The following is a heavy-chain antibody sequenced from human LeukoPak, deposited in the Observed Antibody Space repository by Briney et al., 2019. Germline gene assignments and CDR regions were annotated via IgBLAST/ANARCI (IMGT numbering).Heavy chain of an antibody. V-gene: IGHV5-51*01. CDR3: ARRGDGYTDY. CDR1: GSSFTSYW. D-gene: IGHD5-24*01. J-gene: IGHJ4*02. Sequence: GESLKISCKGSGSSFTSYWIGWVRQLPGKGLEWMGIIYPGDSDTRYRPSFQGQVTISADKSINTAYLEWSSLKASDTAMYYCARRGDGYTDYWGQGTLVTVSS. CDR2: IYPGDSDT.